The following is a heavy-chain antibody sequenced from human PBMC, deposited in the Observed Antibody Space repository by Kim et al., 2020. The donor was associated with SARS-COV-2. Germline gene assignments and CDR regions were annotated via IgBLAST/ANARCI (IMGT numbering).Heavy chain of an antibody. D-gene: IGHD6-19*01. Sequence: GGSLRLSCAASGFTFSNAWMSWVRQAPAKGLEWVGHIKSKTDGGTTDYAAPVKGRFTISRDDLKNTLYLQMNSLKTEDTAVYYCTPSPTYSSGPPWGQGTLVTASS. V-gene: IGHV3-15*01. CDR1: GFTFSNAW. J-gene: IGHJ5*02. CDR2: IKSKTDGGTT. CDR3: TPSPTYSSGPP.